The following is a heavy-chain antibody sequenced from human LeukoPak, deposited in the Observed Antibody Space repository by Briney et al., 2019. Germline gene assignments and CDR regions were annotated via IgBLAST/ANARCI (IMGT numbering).Heavy chain of an antibody. Sequence: SQTLSLTCTVSGGSISSGSYYWSWIRQPAGKGLEWIGRIYTSGSTHYNPSLKSRVTISVDTSKTQLSLKLRSVTAADTAVYYCARVVVPAAYNWFDPWGQGTLVTVSS. CDR3: ARVVVPAAYNWFDP. CDR2: IYTSGST. D-gene: IGHD2-2*01. J-gene: IGHJ5*02. CDR1: GGSISSGSYY. V-gene: IGHV4-61*02.